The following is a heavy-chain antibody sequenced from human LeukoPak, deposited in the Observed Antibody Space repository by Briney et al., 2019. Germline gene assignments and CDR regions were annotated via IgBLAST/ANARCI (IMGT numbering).Heavy chain of an antibody. CDR1: GGTFIIYT. J-gene: IGHJ6*04. D-gene: IGHD2-15*01. CDR2: IIPLFGTP. Sequence: GASVTVSCKASGGTFIIYTISWVRQAPGQGLEWMGGIIPLFGTPDYAQKFQDRLTITADKSTSTAYMELSSLRSEDTAVYYCASATLRCSGGSCYEMDVWGKGTTVTVSS. CDR3: ASATLRCSGGSCYEMDV. V-gene: IGHV1-69*06.